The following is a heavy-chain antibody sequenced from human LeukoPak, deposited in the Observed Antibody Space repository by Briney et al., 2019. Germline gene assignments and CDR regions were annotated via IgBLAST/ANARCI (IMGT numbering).Heavy chain of an antibody. D-gene: IGHD6-19*01. CDR1: GYTFTSYY. V-gene: IGHV1-69*13. CDR2: IIPIFGTA. Sequence: SVKVSCKASGYTFTSYYMHWVRQAPGQGLEWMGGIIPIFGTANYAQKFQGRVTITADESTSTAYMELSSLRSEDTAVYYCARGGYSSGWYQPHWFDPWGQGTLVTVSS. CDR3: ARGGYSSGWYQPHWFDP. J-gene: IGHJ5*02.